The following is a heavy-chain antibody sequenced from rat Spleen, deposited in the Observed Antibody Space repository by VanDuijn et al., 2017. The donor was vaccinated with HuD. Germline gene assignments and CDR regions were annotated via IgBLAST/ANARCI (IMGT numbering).Heavy chain of an antibody. CDR1: GFTFNNYW. CDR2: IPNTGGNI. V-gene: IGHV5-31*01. Sequence: EVQLVESGGGLVQPGRSLKLSCVASGFTFNNYWMSWIRQAPGKGLEWIASIPNTGGNIYYPDSVKGRFTISRDNAKNTLYLQMNSLRSEDTATYYCARHSLYYYSRYIHEYFDNWGQGVMVTVSS. CDR3: ARHSLYYYSRYIHEYFDN. D-gene: IGHD1-2*01. J-gene: IGHJ2*01.